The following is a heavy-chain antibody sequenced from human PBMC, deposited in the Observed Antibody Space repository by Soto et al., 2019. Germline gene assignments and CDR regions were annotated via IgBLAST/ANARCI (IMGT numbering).Heavy chain of an antibody. J-gene: IGHJ3*01. CDR1: GSALSNYD. CDR2: IGIGGDT. D-gene: IGHD4-4*01. CDR3: ARERITTSAWDALDV. V-gene: IGHV3-13*01. Sequence: GGSLRLSSATSGSALSNYDVHWVRQPTGKGLEWVSAIGIGGDTYYADSVKGRFTISRENDKNSLYLQMSSLRAEDTALYYCARERITTSAWDALDVWGQGTMVTVSS.